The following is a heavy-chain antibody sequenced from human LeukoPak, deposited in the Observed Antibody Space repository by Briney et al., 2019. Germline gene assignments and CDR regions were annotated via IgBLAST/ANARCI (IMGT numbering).Heavy chain of an antibody. V-gene: IGHV5-10-1*01. CDR1: GYSFTSYW. D-gene: IGHD6-19*01. CDR3: AGAGIAVAGNAEYFQH. Sequence: GESLKISCKGSGYSFTSYWISGVRQMPGKGLEWMGRIDPSDSYTNYSPSFQGHVTISADKSISTAYLQWSSLKASDTAMYYCAGAGIAVAGNAEYFQHWGQGTLVTVSS. J-gene: IGHJ1*01. CDR2: IDPSDSYT.